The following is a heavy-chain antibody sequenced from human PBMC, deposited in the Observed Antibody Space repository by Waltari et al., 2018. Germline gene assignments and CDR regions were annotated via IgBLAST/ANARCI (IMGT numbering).Heavy chain of an antibody. Sequence: EVQLVESGGGLVHPGGSLRLSCGASGFTFSTFWMHWVRHLPGKGLVWVSHIKPDGTSTDYGDSVEGRFTISRDNAKNTLYLQMNSLRAEDTAIYYCVRDLYGRDDVWGQGTMVTVSS. V-gene: IGHV3-74*01. J-gene: IGHJ3*01. D-gene: IGHD3-10*01. CDR3: VRDLYGRDDV. CDR2: IKPDGTST. CDR1: GFTFSTFW.